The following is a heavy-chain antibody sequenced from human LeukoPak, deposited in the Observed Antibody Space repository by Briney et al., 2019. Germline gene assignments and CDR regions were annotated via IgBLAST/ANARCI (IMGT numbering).Heavy chain of an antibody. V-gene: IGHV4-39*01. CDR1: GGSITSNTYY. D-gene: IGHD1-26*01. Sequence: SETLSLTCTVSGGSITSNTYYWGWIRQPPGKGLEWIGGIYYRGSTYYNPSLKSRLTISVDTSQNQFSLKLNSVTAADTAPYYCASPSGRWELSRRHFDYWGQGTLVTVSS. J-gene: IGHJ4*02. CDR2: IYYRGST. CDR3: ASPSGRWELSRRHFDY.